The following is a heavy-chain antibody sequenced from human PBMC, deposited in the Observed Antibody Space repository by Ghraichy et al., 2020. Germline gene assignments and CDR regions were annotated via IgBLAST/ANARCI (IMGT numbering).Heavy chain of an antibody. CDR1: GYTFTKHW. J-gene: IGHJ6*02. Sequence: GESLNISCKGSGYTFTKHWIVWVRQMPGKGLEWMGSIYPGDSDTTYSPSFQGQVTISADTSTNTAYLQWTSLQASDSAMYFCARPHSSIASRGDYYYYAMDVWGQGTRVTVSS. CDR3: ARPHSSIASRGDYYYYAMDV. CDR2: IYPGDSDT. D-gene: IGHD6-6*01. V-gene: IGHV5-51*01.